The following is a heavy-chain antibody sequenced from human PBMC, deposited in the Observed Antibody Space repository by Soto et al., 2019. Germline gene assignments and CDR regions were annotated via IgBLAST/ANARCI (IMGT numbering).Heavy chain of an antibody. D-gene: IGHD2-21*02. J-gene: IGHJ4*02. V-gene: IGHV1-18*01. CDR3: ARAHDCGGDCHYPQFDY. CDR1: DDTLSSYG. Sequence: QVQLVQSETEVKKPGASVTVSCKASDDTLSSYGINWVRQAPGQGLEWMGWISGYNGNTNYAQTLQGRVTMTADTSTNTAYMELRSLRSDDTAVYFCARAHDCGGDCHYPQFDYWGQGPLVYVSS. CDR2: ISGYNGNT.